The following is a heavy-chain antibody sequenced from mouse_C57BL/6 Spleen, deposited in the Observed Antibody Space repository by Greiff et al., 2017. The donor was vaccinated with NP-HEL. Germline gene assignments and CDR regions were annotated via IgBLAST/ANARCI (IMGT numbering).Heavy chain of an antibody. CDR1: GYAFSSYW. J-gene: IGHJ2*01. V-gene: IGHV1-80*01. D-gene: IGHD2-3*01. CDR3: ARWLLRAYFDY. Sequence: VQLQQSGAELVKPGASVKISCKASGYAFSSYWMNWVKQRPGKGLEWIGQIYPGDGDTNYNGKFKGKATLTADKSSSTAYMQLSSLTSEDSAVYFCARWLLRAYFDYWGQGTTLTVSS. CDR2: IYPGDGDT.